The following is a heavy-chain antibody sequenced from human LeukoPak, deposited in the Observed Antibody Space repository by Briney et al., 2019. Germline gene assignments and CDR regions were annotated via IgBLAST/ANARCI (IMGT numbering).Heavy chain of an antibody. D-gene: IGHD6-19*01. Sequence: GASVKVSCKASGGTFSSYAISWVRQAPGQGLEWMGRIIPILGIANYAQKFQGRVTITADKSTSTAYMELSSLRSEDTAVYFCTRGGVYSNGWYEFDSWGQGTVVTVSS. CDR2: IIPILGIA. CDR1: GGTFSSYA. CDR3: TRGGVYSNGWYEFDS. V-gene: IGHV1-69*04. J-gene: IGHJ4*02.